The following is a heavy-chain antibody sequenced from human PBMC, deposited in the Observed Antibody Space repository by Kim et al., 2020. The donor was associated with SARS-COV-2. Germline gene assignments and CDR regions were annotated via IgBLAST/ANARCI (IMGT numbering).Heavy chain of an antibody. Sequence: ASVKVSCKASGYTFTSYGLSWVRQAPGQGLEWMGRINSYSENTDYAQKFQDRVSMITDISTSTVYLELRSLRSDDTAVYYCARDRSVFPKGDFYYDYGMDVWGQGTAVTVSS. J-gene: IGHJ6*02. CDR2: INSYSENT. D-gene: IGHD2-8*01. V-gene: IGHV1-18*01. CDR3: ARDRSVFPKGDFYYDYGMDV. CDR1: GYTFTSYG.